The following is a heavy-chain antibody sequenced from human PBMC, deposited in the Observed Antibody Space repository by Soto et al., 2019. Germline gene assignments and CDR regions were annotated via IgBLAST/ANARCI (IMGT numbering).Heavy chain of an antibody. J-gene: IGHJ4*01. D-gene: IGHD6-19*01. CDR2: ISGDSGNT. Sequence: ASVKVSCKASGYMFTKSAMHWVLQAPGQRLEWMGWISGDSGNTKYSPKLQDRVTITRDTSASTAYMELSSLRSEDTALYYCARDGVAAGNINFDYWGQATLVTVSS. CDR1: GYMFTKSA. V-gene: IGHV1-3*01. CDR3: ARDGVAAGNINFDY.